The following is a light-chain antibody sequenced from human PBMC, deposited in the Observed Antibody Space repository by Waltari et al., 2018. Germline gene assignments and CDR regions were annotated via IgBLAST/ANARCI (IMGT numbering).Light chain of an antibody. CDR2: DTD. J-gene: IGLJ3*02. CDR1: TGAVTSPHP. V-gene: IGLV7-46*01. Sequence: QAEVTQEPSLTVSPGGTVTLTCGSSTGAVTSPHPPDWFLQKPCQVPRTLIYDTDNKHSWTPARFSGSLLGGKAALTLSGAQPEDEAVYYCLLSFYDIRAFGGGTKLTVL. CDR3: LLSFYDIRA.